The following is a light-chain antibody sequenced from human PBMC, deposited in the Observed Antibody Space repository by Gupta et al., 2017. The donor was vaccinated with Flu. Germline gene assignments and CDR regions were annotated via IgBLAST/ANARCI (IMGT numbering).Light chain of an antibody. Sequence: SYELTQPPSVSVSPRQTASISCSGDKLGDKYACWYQQKPGLAPVLVIFQNSKRASGIPERFSGSNSGNTATLTISGTQAMDEAYYYCQTWDNSTGVFGTGTKVTVL. CDR3: QTWDNSTGV. CDR1: KLGDKY. J-gene: IGLJ1*01. CDR2: QNS. V-gene: IGLV3-1*01.